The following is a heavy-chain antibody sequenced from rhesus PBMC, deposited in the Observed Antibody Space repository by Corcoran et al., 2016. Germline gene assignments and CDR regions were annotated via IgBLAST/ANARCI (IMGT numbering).Heavy chain of an antibody. V-gene: IGHV3S25*01. CDR2: MSTGGDKT. J-gene: IGHJ4*01. D-gene: IGHD6-37*01. Sequence: EVQLVESGGGVVQPGGSLGSSCAAPGFTFRTYAMYWVRQAPGKGLEWISGMSTGGDKTHYVDSVKGRFIISRDNSKNTLSLQMNSLKAEDTAVYYCAIPRWDYWGQGVLVTVSS. CDR3: AIPRWDY. CDR1: GFTFRTYA.